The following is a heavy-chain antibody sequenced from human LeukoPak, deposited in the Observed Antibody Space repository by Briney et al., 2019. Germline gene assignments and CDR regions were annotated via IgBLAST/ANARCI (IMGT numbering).Heavy chain of an antibody. Sequence: GGSLRLSCAASGFTFSSYGMHWVRQAPGKGLEWVAFIRYDGSNKYYADSVKGRFTISRDNSKNTLYLQMNSLRAEDTAVYYCANPLTDEYCSSTSCPAPWGQGTLVTVSS. J-gene: IGHJ5*02. CDR1: GFTFSSYG. V-gene: IGHV3-30*02. CDR2: IRYDGSNK. CDR3: ANPLTDEYCSSTSCPAP. D-gene: IGHD2-2*01.